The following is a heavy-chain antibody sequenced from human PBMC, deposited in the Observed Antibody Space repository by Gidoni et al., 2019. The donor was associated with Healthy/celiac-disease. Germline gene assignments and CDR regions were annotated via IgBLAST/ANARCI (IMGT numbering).Heavy chain of an antibody. Sequence: EVQLLESGGGLVQPGGSLRLSCAASDITFSSYAMCWVRQAPGKGLEWVSAISGSGGSTYYADSVKGRFTISRDNSKNTLYLQMNSLRAEDTAVYYCAKDLDFTRGAFDIWGQGTMVTVSS. J-gene: IGHJ3*02. CDR3: AKDLDFTRGAFDI. V-gene: IGHV3-23*01. CDR2: ISGSGGST. D-gene: IGHD2-2*01. CDR1: DITFSSYA.